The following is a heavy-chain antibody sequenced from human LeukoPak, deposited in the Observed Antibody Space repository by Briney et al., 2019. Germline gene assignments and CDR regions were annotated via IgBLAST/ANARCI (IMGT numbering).Heavy chain of an antibody. CDR1: GFTFSSYG. J-gene: IGHJ4*02. Sequence: PGRSLRVSCADSGFTFSSYGMHWVRQAPGKGLERVAVISHDGSDSHYADSVKGRFTISRDNSKNTVYLQMSSLRPEDTAVYFCAKELYFGSGSYPDYWGQGTLVRVSS. D-gene: IGHD3-10*01. CDR3: AKELYFGSGSYPDY. CDR2: ISHDGSDS. V-gene: IGHV3-30*18.